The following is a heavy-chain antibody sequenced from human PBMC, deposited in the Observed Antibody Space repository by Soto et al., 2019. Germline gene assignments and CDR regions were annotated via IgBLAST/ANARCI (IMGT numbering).Heavy chain of an antibody. CDR1: GYTFTSYY. J-gene: IGHJ4*02. D-gene: IGHD3-22*01. CDR2: INPSGGST. V-gene: IGHV1-46*01. Sequence: ASVKVSCKASGYTFTSYYMHWVRQAPGQGLEWMGIINPSGGSTSYAQKFQGRVTMTRDTSTSTVYMELSSLRSEDTAVYYCAREGDYDSRGYYGYFDYWGQATLVIVSA. CDR3: AREGDYDSRGYYGYFDY.